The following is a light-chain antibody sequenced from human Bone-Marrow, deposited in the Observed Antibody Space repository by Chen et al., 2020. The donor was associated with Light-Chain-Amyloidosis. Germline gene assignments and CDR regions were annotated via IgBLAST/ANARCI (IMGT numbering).Light chain of an antibody. J-gene: IGLJ3*02. CDR3: QSYQGSSQGV. V-gene: IGLV6-57*01. Sequence: NFMLTQPHSVSESPGTTVIISCTRSSGNIATNYVQWYQQRPGSSPTTVIYEDDQRPSGVPDRFSGSIDRSSNSASLTISGLKTEDEADYYCQSYQGSSQGVFGGGTKLTVL. CDR1: SGNIATNY. CDR2: EDD.